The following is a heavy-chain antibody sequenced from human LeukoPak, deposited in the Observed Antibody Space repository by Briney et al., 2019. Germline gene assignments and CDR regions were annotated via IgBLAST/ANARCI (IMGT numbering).Heavy chain of an antibody. CDR2: ISGSGGST. V-gene: IGHV3-23*01. Sequence: GGSLRLSCAASGFTFSSYAMSWVRQAPGKGLEWVSAISGSGGSTYYADSVKGRFTISRDNSKNTLYLQMNSLRAEDTAVYYCAKDGGLELRFLEWLYANVYFDYWGQGTLVTVSS. D-gene: IGHD3-3*01. CDR1: GFTFSSYA. CDR3: AKDGGLELRFLEWLYANVYFDY. J-gene: IGHJ4*02.